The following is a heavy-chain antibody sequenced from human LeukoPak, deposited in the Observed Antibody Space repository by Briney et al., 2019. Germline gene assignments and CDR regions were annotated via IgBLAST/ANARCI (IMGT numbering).Heavy chain of an antibody. CDR2: ISGSGDGT. CDR1: GFTFCSYA. Sequence: GGSLRLSCAASGFTFCSYAMNWVRQAPGKGLEWVSGISGSGDGTLHGDSVRGRFTMSREYYKHTVYLKMKSLSGEDRGVLFCAKACGYTYYPPTYWGQGTLVTVSS. J-gene: IGHJ4*02. CDR3: AKACGYTYYPPTY. D-gene: IGHD3-16*02. V-gene: IGHV3-23*01.